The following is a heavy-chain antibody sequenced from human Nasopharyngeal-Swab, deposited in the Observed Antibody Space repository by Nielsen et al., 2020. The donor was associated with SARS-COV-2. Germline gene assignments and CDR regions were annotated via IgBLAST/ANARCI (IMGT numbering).Heavy chain of an antibody. D-gene: IGHD6-13*01. CDR2: INHAGST. CDR1: GGSFTTYY. V-gene: IGHV4-34*01. CDR3: VRSSSWYYFDY. J-gene: IGHJ4*02. Sequence: SETLSLTCAVYGGSFTTYYWNWIRQSPGKGLEWIAEINHAGSTNYSPSLKSRLTISVDKSKNQFSLQLSSVTAADTAVYYCVRSSSWYYFDYWAQGTQVTVSS.